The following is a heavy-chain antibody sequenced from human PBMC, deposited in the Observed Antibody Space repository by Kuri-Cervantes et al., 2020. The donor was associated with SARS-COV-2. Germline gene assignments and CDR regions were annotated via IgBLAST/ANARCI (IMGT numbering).Heavy chain of an antibody. CDR3: ARVSGYYLFDY. CDR1: GGSTSSSSYY. CDR2: IYYSGST. V-gene: IGHV4-39*01. D-gene: IGHD3-22*01. J-gene: IGHJ4*02. Sequence: GSLRLSCTVSGGSTSSSSYYWGWIRQPPGKGLEWIGSIYYSGSTYYNPSLKSRVTISVDTSKNQFSLKLSSVTAADTAVYYCARVSGYYLFDYWGQGTLVTVSS.